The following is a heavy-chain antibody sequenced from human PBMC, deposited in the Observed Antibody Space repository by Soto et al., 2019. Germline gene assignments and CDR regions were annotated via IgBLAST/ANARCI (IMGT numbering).Heavy chain of an antibody. Sequence: ASVKVSCKVSGYTLTELSMHWVRQAPGKGLEWMGGFDPEDGETIYAQKFQGRVTMTEDTSTDTAYMELSRLRSEDTAVYYCATNPGWYSSSWYPTYYMDVWGKGTTVTVSS. J-gene: IGHJ6*03. CDR3: ATNPGWYSSSWYPTYYMDV. CDR1: GYTLTELS. V-gene: IGHV1-24*01. CDR2: FDPEDGET. D-gene: IGHD6-13*01.